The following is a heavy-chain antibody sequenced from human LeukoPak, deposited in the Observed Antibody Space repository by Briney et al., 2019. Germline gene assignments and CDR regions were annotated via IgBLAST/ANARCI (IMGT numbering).Heavy chain of an antibody. D-gene: IGHD3-22*01. V-gene: IGHV1-2*06. CDR3: ARVATYYYDSSGYRNNWFDP. J-gene: IGHJ5*02. Sequence: ASAKVSCKASGYTFTGYYMHWVRQAPGQGLEWMGRINPNSGGTNYAQKFQGRVTMTRDTSISTAYMELSRLRSDDTAVYYCARVATYYYDSSGYRNNWFDPWGQGTLVTVSS. CDR1: GYTFTGYY. CDR2: INPNSGGT.